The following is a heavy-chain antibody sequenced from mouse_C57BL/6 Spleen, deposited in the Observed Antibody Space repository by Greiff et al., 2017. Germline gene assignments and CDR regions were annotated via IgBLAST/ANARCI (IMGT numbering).Heavy chain of an antibody. V-gene: IGHV1-80*01. CDR2: IYPGDGDT. CDR1: GYAFSSYW. CDR3: ARSEAYYEGSSYWDFDV. J-gene: IGHJ1*03. D-gene: IGHD1-1*01. Sequence: QVQLQQSGAELVKPGASVKISCKASGYAFSSYWMNWVKQRPGKGLEWIGQIYPGDGDTNYNGKFKGKATLTADKSSSTAYMQLSSLTSEDSAVYVWARSEAYYEGSSYWDFDVWGTGTTVTGST.